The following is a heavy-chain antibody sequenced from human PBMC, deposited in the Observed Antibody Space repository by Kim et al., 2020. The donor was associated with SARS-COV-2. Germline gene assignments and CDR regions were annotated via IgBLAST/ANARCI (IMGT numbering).Heavy chain of an antibody. V-gene: IGHV4-39*01. CDR3: ARVLGDSRWYYYYYGMDV. CDR2: IYYSGST. Sequence: SETLSLTCTVSGGSISSSSYYWGWIRQPPGKGLEWIGSIYYSGSTYYNPSLKSRVTISVDTSKKQFSLKLSSVTAADTAVYYCARVLGDSRWYYYYYGMDVWGQGTTVTVSS. D-gene: IGHD4-17*01. J-gene: IGHJ6*02. CDR1: GGSISSSSYY.